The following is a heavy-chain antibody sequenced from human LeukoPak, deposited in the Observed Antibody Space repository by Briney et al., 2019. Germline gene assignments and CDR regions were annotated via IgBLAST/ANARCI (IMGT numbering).Heavy chain of an antibody. J-gene: IGHJ6*02. CDR2: MNPNSGNT. V-gene: IGHV1-8*01. D-gene: IGHD4-23*01. CDR3: ARGLGGDGGNSDYGMDV. CDR1: GYTFTSYD. Sequence: ASVKVSCKASGYTFTSYDINWVRQATGQGLEWMGWMNPNSGNTGYAQKFQGRVTMTRNTSISTAYMELSSLRSEDTAVYYCARGLGGDGGNSDYGMDVWGQGTTVTVSS.